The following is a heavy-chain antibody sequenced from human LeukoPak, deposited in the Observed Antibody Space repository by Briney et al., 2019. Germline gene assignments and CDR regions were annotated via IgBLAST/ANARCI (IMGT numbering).Heavy chain of an antibody. CDR1: GFTFSSHD. Sequence: GGSLRLSCAASGFTFSSHDMHWVRQAAGKGLEWVSGFIPAGDRYYAESVKGRFTISRDKSKNTLYLQMNRMRAEDTAVYYCAKCALGYCTGGSCRFDNWGQGTLVTVSS. CDR3: AKCALGYCTGGSCRFDN. D-gene: IGHD2-15*01. CDR2: FIPAGDR. V-gene: IGHV3-13*01. J-gene: IGHJ4*02.